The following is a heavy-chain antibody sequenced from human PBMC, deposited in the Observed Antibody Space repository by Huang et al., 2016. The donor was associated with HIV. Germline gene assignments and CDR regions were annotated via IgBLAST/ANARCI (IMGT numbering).Heavy chain of an antibody. D-gene: IGHD6-13*01. V-gene: IGHV3-30*18. CDR2: ISYDAKTK. J-gene: IGHJ4*02. CDR3: AKGGSAAAVLDF. CDR1: GFTFSSYG. Sequence: QVQLVESGGGVVQPGRSLRISCAASGFTFSSYGMHWVRQGAGKGLEWVAVISYDAKTKYYTDSVKGRFSISRDNSKTTVYLQLNSLGLEDTAVYYCAKGGSAAAVLDFWGQGTLVTVSS.